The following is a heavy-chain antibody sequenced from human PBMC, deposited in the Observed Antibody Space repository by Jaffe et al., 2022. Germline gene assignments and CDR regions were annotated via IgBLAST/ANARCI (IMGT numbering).Heavy chain of an antibody. J-gene: IGHJ3*02. D-gene: IGHD3-22*01. CDR2: ISSSGSTI. V-gene: IGHV3-48*03. CDR3: AREGGWATMIVVVTTPNDAFDI. Sequence: EVQLVESGGGLVQPGGSLRLSCAASGFTFSSYEMNWVRQAPGKGLEWVSYISSSGSTIYYADSVKGRFTISRDNAKNSLYLQMNSLRAEDTAVYYCAREGGWATMIVVVTTPNDAFDIWGQGTMVTVSS. CDR1: GFTFSSYE.